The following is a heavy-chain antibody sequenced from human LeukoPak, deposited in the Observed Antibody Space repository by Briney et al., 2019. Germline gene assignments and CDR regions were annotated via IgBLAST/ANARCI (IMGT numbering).Heavy chain of an antibody. CDR3: ARGSTMLRDHDAFDI. V-gene: IGHV1-18*01. CDR1: GYTFTSYG. Sequence: ASVKVSCKASGYTFTSYGISWVRQAPGQGLEWMGWISAYNGNTNYAQKLQGRVTMTTDTSTSTAYMELRSLRSDDTAVYYCARGSTMLRDHDAFDIWGQGTMVTVSS. J-gene: IGHJ3*02. CDR2: ISAYNGNT. D-gene: IGHD3-10*01.